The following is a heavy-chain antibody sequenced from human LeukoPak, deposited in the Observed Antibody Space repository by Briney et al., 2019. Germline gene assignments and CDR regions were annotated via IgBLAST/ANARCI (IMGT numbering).Heavy chain of an antibody. Sequence: PSETLSLTCTVSGGSISSSSYYWGWIRQPPGKGLEWIGSIYYSGSTYYNPSLKSRVTISVDTSKNQFSLKLSSVTAADTAVYYCARDISSLNWFDPWGQGTLVAVSS. CDR2: IYYSGST. CDR3: ARDISSLNWFDP. J-gene: IGHJ5*02. CDR1: GGSISSSSYY. V-gene: IGHV4-39*07. D-gene: IGHD3-3*02.